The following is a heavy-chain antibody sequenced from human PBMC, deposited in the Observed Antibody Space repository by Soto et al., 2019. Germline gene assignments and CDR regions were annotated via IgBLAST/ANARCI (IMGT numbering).Heavy chain of an antibody. J-gene: IGHJ6*02. D-gene: IGHD6-6*01. CDR1: GGSISSYY. Sequence: QVQLQESGPGLVKPSETLSLTCTVSGGSISSYYWSWIRQPPGKGLEWIGYIYYSGSTNYNPSLKGRVTISVDTSKNQFSLKLSSVTAADTAVYYCARDQGSSGSNGYYYYGMDVWGQGTTVTVSS. CDR2: IYYSGST. V-gene: IGHV4-59*01. CDR3: ARDQGSSGSNGYYYYGMDV.